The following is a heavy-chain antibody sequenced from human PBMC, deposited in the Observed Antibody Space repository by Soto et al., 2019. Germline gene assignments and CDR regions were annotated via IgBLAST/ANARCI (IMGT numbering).Heavy chain of an antibody. Sequence: EVQLLESGGGLVQPGGSLRLSCAASGFTFSTYAMNWVRQAPGKGLGWVSAITGSGGTTYFADSVKGRFTISRDNSKNTLYLQMNSLRAEDTAVYYCANGNSIYGDYGFDWWGQGTLVTVSS. CDR1: GFTFSTYA. V-gene: IGHV3-23*01. J-gene: IGHJ4*02. CDR2: ITGSGGTT. D-gene: IGHD4-17*01. CDR3: ANGNSIYGDYGFDW.